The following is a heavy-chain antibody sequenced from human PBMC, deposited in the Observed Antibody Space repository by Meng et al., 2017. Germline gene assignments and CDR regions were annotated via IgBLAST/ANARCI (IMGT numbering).Heavy chain of an antibody. CDR3: TRDGYSDCSRTSCFDS. J-gene: IGHJ4*02. CDR1: GYTLTSYA. V-gene: IGHV7-4-1*02. CDR2: IDTKTGNP. D-gene: IGHD2-2*01. Sequence: QLVQSGSELRKPVASVKVSCKASGYTLTSYAINWLRQAPGQGLQWMGWIDTKTGNPTYVPGFTGRLVFSLDTSVSTAYLQISGLKADDTAVYYCTRDGYSDCSRTSCFDSWGQGTLVTVSS.